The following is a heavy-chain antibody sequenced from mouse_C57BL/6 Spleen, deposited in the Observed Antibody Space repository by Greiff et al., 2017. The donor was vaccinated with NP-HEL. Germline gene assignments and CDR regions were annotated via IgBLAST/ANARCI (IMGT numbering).Heavy chain of an antibody. J-gene: IGHJ3*01. D-gene: IGHD2-3*01. CDR2: INYDGSST. V-gene: IGHV5-16*01. Sequence: EVQLQESEGGLVQPGSSMKLSCTASGFTFSDYYMAWVRQVPEKGLEWVANINYDGSSTYYLDSLKSRFIISRDNAKNILYLQMSSLKSEDTATYYCAREVYDGGFAYWGQGTLVTVSA. CDR1: GFTFSDYY. CDR3: AREVYDGGFAY.